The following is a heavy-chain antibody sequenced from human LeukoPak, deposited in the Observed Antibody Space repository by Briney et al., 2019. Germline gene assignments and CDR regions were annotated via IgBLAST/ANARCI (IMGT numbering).Heavy chain of an antibody. CDR3: ARGRSGYDERGRRYYYYMDV. Sequence: SETLSLTCTVSGGSISSGSYYWSWIRQPAGKGLEWIGRIYTSGSTNYNPSLKSRVTISVDTSKNQFSLKLSSVTAADAAVYYCARGRSGYDERGRRYYYYMDVWGKGTTVTISS. CDR2: IYTSGST. J-gene: IGHJ6*03. V-gene: IGHV4-61*02. CDR1: GGSISSGSYY. D-gene: IGHD5-12*01.